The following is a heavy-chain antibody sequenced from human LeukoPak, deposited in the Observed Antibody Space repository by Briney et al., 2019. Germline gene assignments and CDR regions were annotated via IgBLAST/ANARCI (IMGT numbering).Heavy chain of an antibody. J-gene: IGHJ4*02. CDR2: IKEDGSER. D-gene: IGHD2-2*01. CDR3: ALLVGNDYFDY. Sequence: PGGSLRLSCEGSAFIFSGHWMNWVRQTPGKGLEWVASIKEDGSERQYVDSVKGRFTISRDNSKNTLYLQMNSLRAEDTAVYYCALLVGNDYFDYWGQGTLVTVSS. V-gene: IGHV3-7*03. CDR1: AFIFSGHW.